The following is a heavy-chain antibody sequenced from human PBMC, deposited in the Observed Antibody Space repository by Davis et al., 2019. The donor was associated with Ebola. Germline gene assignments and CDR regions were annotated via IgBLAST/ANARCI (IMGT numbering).Heavy chain of an antibody. V-gene: IGHV3-33*01. D-gene: IGHD3-9*01. CDR2: IWYDGSNK. CDR3: ARDGLNYDILTGYIDY. CDR1: GFTFSSYG. Sequence: GESLKISCAASGFTFSSYGMHWVRQAPGKGLEWVAVIWYDGSNKYYADSVKGRFTISRDNSKNTLYLQMNSLRAEDTAVYYCARDGLNYDILTGYIDYWGQGTLVTVSS. J-gene: IGHJ4*02.